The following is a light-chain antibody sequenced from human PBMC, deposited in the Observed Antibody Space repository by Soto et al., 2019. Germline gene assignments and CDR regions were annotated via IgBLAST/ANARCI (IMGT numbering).Light chain of an antibody. CDR2: GNS. V-gene: IGLV1-40*01. J-gene: IGLJ2*01. Sequence: QSVLTQPPSVSGAPGQRVTISCTGRSSNIGAGYDVHWYQQLPGTAPKLLIYGNSNRPSGVPDRFSGSKSGTSASLAITGLQAEDEADYYCQSYDSSLSGYVVFGGVTKLTVL. CDR3: QSYDSSLSGYVV. CDR1: SSNIGAGYD.